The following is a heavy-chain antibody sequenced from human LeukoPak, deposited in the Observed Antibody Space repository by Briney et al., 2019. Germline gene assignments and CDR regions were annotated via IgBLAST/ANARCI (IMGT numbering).Heavy chain of an antibody. Sequence: GESLRLSCAASGFTFSGHGMNWVRQAPGQGLEWVSFISRSSSYIYYADSVKGRFTISRDNAKNTLYLQMNSLRAEDTAVYYCARDGGGYSDYDFDYWGQGTLVTVYS. CDR1: GFTFSGHG. J-gene: IGHJ4*02. CDR3: ARDGGGYSDYDFDY. CDR2: ISRSSSYI. D-gene: IGHD5-12*01. V-gene: IGHV3-21*01.